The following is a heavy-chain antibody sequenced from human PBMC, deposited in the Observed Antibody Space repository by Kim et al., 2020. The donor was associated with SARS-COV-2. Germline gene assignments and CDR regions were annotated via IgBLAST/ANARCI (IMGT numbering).Heavy chain of an antibody. J-gene: IGHJ6*02. V-gene: IGHV4-39*07. Sequence: RVTISVDTSKNQFSLKLSSVTAADTVVYYCARDPDDYGEGDYYYYGMDVWGQGTTVTVSS. D-gene: IGHD4-17*01. CDR3: ARDPDDYGEGDYYYYGMDV.